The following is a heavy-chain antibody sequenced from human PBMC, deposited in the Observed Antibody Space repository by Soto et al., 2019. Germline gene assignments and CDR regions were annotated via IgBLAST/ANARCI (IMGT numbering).Heavy chain of an antibody. CDR1: GFTFSSYA. V-gene: IGHV3-30-3*01. Sequence: QVQLVESGGGVVQPGRSLRLSCAASGFTFSSYAMHWVRQAPGKVLEWVAVISYDGSNKYYADSVKGRFTISRDNSKNTLYLQMNSLRAEDTAVYYCARARVIDPLRPYGMDVWCQATTVTVSS. D-gene: IGHD3-9*01. J-gene: IGHJ6*02. CDR3: ARARVIDPLRPYGMDV. CDR2: ISYDGSNK.